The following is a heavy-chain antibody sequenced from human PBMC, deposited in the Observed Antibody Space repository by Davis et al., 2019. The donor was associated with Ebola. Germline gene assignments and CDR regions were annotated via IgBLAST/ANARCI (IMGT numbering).Heavy chain of an antibody. Sequence: PGGSLRLSCVASGFTFSNHAIHCVRQAPGKGLEWVAVTSHNERERFYGESVQCRFTISRDNSENVLYLQMDSLRPDDTAIYFCARALHDEVLDYWGQGTPVTVSS. CDR3: ARALHDEVLDY. D-gene: IGHD1-1*01. CDR1: GFTFSNHA. V-gene: IGHV3-30*04. CDR2: TSHNERER. J-gene: IGHJ4*02.